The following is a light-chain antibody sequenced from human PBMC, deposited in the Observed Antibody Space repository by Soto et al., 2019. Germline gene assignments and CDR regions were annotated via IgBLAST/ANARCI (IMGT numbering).Light chain of an antibody. Sequence: DIVLTQSPGTLSLSPGERATLSCRASETVNSNYLAWYQQKRGQAPRLLIYGASRRATGIPDRFSGSGSGTDFTLTISRLEPEDFAVYYCQQYGSTPLTFGGGTKVDIK. CDR1: ETVNSNY. CDR3: QQYGSTPLT. CDR2: GAS. V-gene: IGKV3-20*01. J-gene: IGKJ4*01.